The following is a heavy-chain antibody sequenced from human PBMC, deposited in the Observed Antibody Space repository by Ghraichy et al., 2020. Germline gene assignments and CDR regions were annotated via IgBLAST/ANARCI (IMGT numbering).Heavy chain of an antibody. CDR3: ARERREATIMLGDY. V-gene: IGHV3-30-3*01. J-gene: IGHJ4*02. CDR2: DGHSK. Sequence: LSLTCAASGFTFSSYAMHWVRQAPGKGLEWVAVDGHSKYYTDSVKGRFTVSRDNSKNTLYLQMNSLRAEDTAVYYCARERREATIMLGDYWGRGTLVTVSS. D-gene: IGHD1-26*01. CDR1: GFTFSSYA.